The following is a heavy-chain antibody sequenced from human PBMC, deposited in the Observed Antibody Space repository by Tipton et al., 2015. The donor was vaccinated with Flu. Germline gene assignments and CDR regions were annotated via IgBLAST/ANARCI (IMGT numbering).Heavy chain of an antibody. J-gene: IGHJ5*02. CDR1: GGSIISSSFY. Sequence: LSLTCTVSGGSIISSSFYWGGIRQPPGKGLEWIGNIYYSGNTYYNPPLKSRVTVSVDTSKNQLSLKLTSVTAADTAVYYCASARQWGRCFDWFDPCGQGPLVTVSP. CDR3: ASARQWGRCFDWFDP. CDR2: IYYSGNT. D-gene: IGHD6-6*01. V-gene: IGHV4-39*07.